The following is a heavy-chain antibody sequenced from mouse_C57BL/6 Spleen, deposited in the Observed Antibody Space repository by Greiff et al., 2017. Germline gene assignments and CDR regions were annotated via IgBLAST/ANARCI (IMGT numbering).Heavy chain of an antibody. J-gene: IGHJ3*01. V-gene: IGHV3-8*01. Sequence: EVKLMESGPGLAKPSQTLSLTCSVTGYSITSDYWNWIRKFPGNKLEYMGYISYSGSTYYNPSLKSRISIPRDTSKNQYYLLLTSVTTEDTATYCCARGLGRFAYWGQGTLVTVSA. CDR2: ISYSGST. CDR3: ARGLGRFAY. CDR1: GYSITSDY.